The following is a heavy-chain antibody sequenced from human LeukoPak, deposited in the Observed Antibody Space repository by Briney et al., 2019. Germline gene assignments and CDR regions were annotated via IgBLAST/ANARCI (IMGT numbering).Heavy chain of an antibody. D-gene: IGHD3-3*01. CDR2: ISGSGGST. V-gene: IGHV3-23*01. J-gene: IGHJ3*02. CDR3: VSILVEWLLYGAFDI. CDR1: VYTFSSYA. Sequence: GGPLRLSCAASVYTFSSYAMSWVRQAPGKGLEWVSDISGSGGSTYYADSVRGRFTISRDNSKNTLYLQMNSLRAEDTAVYYCVSILVEWLLYGAFDIWGQGTMVTVSS.